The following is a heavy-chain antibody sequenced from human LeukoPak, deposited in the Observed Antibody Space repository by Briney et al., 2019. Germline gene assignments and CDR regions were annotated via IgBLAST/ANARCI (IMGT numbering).Heavy chain of an antibody. CDR2: IFYSGIT. D-gene: IGHD2-15*01. CDR3: ARAVGGRYCSGGSCYSRTDYFDY. J-gene: IGHJ4*02. V-gene: IGHV4-59*01. Sequence: SETLSLTCTVSGGSISSYYWSWIRQPPGKGLEWIGYIFYSGITNYSPSLKSRVTISVDTSKNQFSLKLSSVTAADTAVYYCARAVGGRYCSGGSCYSRTDYFDYWGQGTLVTVSS. CDR1: GGSISSYY.